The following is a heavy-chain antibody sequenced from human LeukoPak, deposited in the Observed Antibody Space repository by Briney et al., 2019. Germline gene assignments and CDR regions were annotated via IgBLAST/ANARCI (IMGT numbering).Heavy chain of an antibody. CDR1: GFTFSSYE. D-gene: IGHD5-18*01. Sequence: PGGSLRLSCAASGFTFSSYEMNWVRQAPGKGLEWVSYISSSGSTIYYADSVKGRFTISRDNAKNSLYLQMNSLRAEDTAVYYCASSVAGYSYVDYWGQGTLVTVSS. CDR3: ASSVAGYSYVDY. CDR2: ISSSGSTI. J-gene: IGHJ4*02. V-gene: IGHV3-48*03.